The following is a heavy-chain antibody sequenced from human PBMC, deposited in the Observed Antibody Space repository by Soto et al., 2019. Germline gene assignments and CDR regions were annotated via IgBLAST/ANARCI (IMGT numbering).Heavy chain of an antibody. J-gene: IGHJ3*02. CDR3: ARDYQFLAGPGPRLNDAFDI. Sequence: QVQLVQSGAEVKKPGSSVKVSCKASGGTFSSYTISWVRQAPGQGLEWMGRIIPILGIANYAQKFQGRVTITADKSTRTAYMELSSLRSEDTAVYYSARDYQFLAGPGPRLNDAFDIWGQGTMVTVSS. CDR1: GGTFSSYT. CDR2: IIPILGIA. V-gene: IGHV1-69*08. D-gene: IGHD2-2*01.